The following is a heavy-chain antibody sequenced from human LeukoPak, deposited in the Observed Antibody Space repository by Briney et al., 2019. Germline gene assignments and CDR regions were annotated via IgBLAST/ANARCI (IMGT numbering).Heavy chain of an antibody. J-gene: IGHJ4*02. CDR3: AREVVGATPDY. Sequence: GGSLRLSCAASGFTFSSYGMHWVRQAPGKGLEWVAVIWYDGSNKYYADSVKGRFTISRDNSKNTPYLQMNSLRAEDTAVYYCAREVVGATPDYWGQGTLVTVSS. D-gene: IGHD1-26*01. CDR2: IWYDGSNK. CDR1: GFTFSSYG. V-gene: IGHV3-33*01.